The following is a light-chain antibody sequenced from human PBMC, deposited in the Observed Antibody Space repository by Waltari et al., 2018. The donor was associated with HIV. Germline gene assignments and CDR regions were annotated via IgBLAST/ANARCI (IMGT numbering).Light chain of an antibody. J-gene: IGKJ2*01. V-gene: IGKV1-33*01. CDR3: HHYENVPPYT. CDR1: QDSRRY. Sequence: DIQMTQSPSSLSASVGEKVTINCQASQDSRRYLNWYQQKTGKATKLLMFEKSNLHTGVPSRCSGRGSGTDFTLSISSLQHEDDATYYWHHYENVPPYTFHQGTKLE. CDR2: EKS.